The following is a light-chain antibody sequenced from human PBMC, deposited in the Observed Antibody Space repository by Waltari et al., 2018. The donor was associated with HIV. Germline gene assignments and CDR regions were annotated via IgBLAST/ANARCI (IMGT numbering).Light chain of an antibody. CDR1: QRISSN. CDR2: RSS. V-gene: IGKV3-15*01. CDR3: QQYNNFPLT. Sequence: EIVMTQSPATLSVSPGERVTLSCRASQRISSNLVWYQQKPGQAPRPLIYRSSSRATGIPARFSGSGSGTEFTLTISSLQSEDFAVYYCQQYNNFPLTFGGGTKV. J-gene: IGKJ4*01.